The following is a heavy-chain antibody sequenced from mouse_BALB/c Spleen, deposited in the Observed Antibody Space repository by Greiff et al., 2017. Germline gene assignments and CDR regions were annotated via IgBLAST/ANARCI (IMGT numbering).Heavy chain of an antibody. V-gene: IGHV1-7*01. CDR2: INPSTGYT. CDR1: GYTFTSYW. J-gene: IGHJ3*01. CDR3: ARSSYYYGAY. Sequence: QVQLQQSGAELAKPGASVKMSCKASGYTFTSYWMHWVKQRPGQGLEWIGYINPSTGYTEYNQKFKDKATLTADKSSSTAYMQLSSLTSEDSAVYYCARSSYYYGAYWGQGTLVTVSA. D-gene: IGHD1-1*01.